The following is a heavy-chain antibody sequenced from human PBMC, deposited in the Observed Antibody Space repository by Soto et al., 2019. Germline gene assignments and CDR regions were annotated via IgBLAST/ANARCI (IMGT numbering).Heavy chain of an antibody. CDR1: GFTFNTYA. Sequence: PGGSLRLSCAASGFTFNTYAMSWVRQAPGKGLEWVSIISGSGDTTFYADSVKGRFTISRDNSKNTLYLQMNSLRADDTAVYYCARDMSGGTYNYYYGMDVWGQGTTVTVSS. J-gene: IGHJ6*02. CDR2: ISGSGDTT. CDR3: ARDMSGGTYNYYYGMDV. D-gene: IGHD1-26*01. V-gene: IGHV3-23*01.